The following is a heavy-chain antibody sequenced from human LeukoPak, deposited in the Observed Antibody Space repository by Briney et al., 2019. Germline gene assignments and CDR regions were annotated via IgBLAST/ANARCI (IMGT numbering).Heavy chain of an antibody. V-gene: IGHV1-24*01. D-gene: IGHD3-16*02. CDR1: GYTLTELS. Sequence: GASVKVSCKVSGYTLTELSMHWVRQAPGKGLEWMGGFDPEDGETIYAQKFQGRVTMTEDTSTDTVYMELSSLRSEDTAVYYCARAQHDYVWGSYRPLDYWGQGTLVTVSS. CDR2: FDPEDGET. J-gene: IGHJ4*02. CDR3: ARAQHDYVWGSYRPLDY.